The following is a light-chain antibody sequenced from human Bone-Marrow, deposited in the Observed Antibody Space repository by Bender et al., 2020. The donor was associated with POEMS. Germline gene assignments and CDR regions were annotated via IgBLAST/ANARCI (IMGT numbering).Light chain of an antibody. Sequence: QSALTQPASVSGSPGQSITISCSVASGDVGGYTYVSWYQQHPDKAPKLMIYDVTKRPSGVPDRFSGSKSGTSASLAITGLQSDDEADYYCSSFGGSNNFIFGAGTKVTVL. CDR3: SSFGGSNNFI. CDR2: DVT. V-gene: IGLV2-8*01. CDR1: SGDVGGYTY. J-gene: IGLJ2*01.